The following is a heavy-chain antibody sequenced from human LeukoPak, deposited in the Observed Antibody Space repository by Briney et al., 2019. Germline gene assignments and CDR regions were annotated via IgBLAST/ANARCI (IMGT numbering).Heavy chain of an antibody. CDR1: GFTFSTYA. V-gene: IGHV3-23*01. CDR3: ARDSYGDYERYYYGMDV. J-gene: IGHJ6*02. Sequence: GGSLRLSCAASGFTFSTYAMNWVRQAPGKGLEWVSVIIGNSAFTHYADSVKGRFTISRDNSKNTLYLQMNSLRAEDTAVYYCARDSYGDYERYYYGMDVWGQGTTVTVSS. D-gene: IGHD4-17*01. CDR2: IIGNSAFT.